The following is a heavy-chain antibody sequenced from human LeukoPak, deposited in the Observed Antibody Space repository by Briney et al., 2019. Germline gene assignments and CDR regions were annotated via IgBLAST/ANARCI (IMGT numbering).Heavy chain of an antibody. CDR3: ARLRDTVTPASDY. V-gene: IGHV3-21*01. D-gene: IGHD4-17*01. CDR2: ISSSGGYI. Sequence: PGGSLRLSGAASGFGIKTYSMTWVRQAPGKGRGWVSTISSSGGYIYYADSVKGRFTISRDTTKNSLYLQMNSLRVEDTAVYNCARLRDTVTPASDYWGQGTLVTVSS. CDR1: GFGIKTYS. J-gene: IGHJ4*02.